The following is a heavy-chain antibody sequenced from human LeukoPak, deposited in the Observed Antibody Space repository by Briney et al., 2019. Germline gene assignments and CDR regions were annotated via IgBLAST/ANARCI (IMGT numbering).Heavy chain of an antibody. V-gene: IGHV3-33*06. CDR1: GFTFSSYG. Sequence: PGGSLRLSCAASGFTFSSYGMHWVRQAPGKGLEWVAVIWYDGSNKYYADSVKGRFTISRDNSKNTLYLQMNSLRAEDTAVYYCAKSNGYDPFGAFDIWGQGTMVTVSS. D-gene: IGHD5-12*01. CDR2: IWYDGSNK. J-gene: IGHJ3*02. CDR3: AKSNGYDPFGAFDI.